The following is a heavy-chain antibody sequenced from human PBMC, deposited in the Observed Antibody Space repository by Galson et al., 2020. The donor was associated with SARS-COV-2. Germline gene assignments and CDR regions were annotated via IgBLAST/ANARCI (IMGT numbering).Heavy chain of an antibody. CDR3: ARDLVVSLWYYYDSSGFDY. V-gene: IGHV1-18*01. J-gene: IGHJ4*02. CDR2: ISAYNGNT. CDR1: GYTFTSYG. Sequence: ASVKVSCKASGYTFTSYGISWVRQAPGQGLEWMGWISAYNGNTNYAQKLQGRVTMTTDTSTSTAYMELRSLRSDDTAVYYCARDLVVSLWYYYDSSGFDYWGQGTLVTVSS. D-gene: IGHD3-22*01.